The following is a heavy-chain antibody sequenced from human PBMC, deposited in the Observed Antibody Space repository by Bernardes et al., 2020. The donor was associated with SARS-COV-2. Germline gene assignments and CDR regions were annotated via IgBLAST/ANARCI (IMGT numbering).Heavy chain of an antibody. CDR2: INHSGST. CDR1: GGSFSGYY. CDR3: ARGRRGSGPPDY. Sequence: SETLSLTSAVYGGSFSGYYWSWIRQPPGKGLEWIGEINHSGSTNYNPSLKSRVTISVDTSKNQFSLKLTSVTAADTAVYFCARGRRGSGPPDYWGQGTLATVSS. V-gene: IGHV4-34*01. J-gene: IGHJ4*02.